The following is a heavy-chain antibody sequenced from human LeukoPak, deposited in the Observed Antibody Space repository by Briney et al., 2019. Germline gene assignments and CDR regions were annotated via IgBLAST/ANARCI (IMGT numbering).Heavy chain of an antibody. Sequence: ASVKVSCKASGYTFTSYGISWVRQAHGQGLEWMGWISAYNGNTNYAQKLQGRVTMTTDTSTSTAYMELRSLRSDDTAVYYCARFPPRLRYFDWLLPEIGFDYWGQGTLVTVSS. CDR1: GYTFTSYG. D-gene: IGHD3-9*01. J-gene: IGHJ4*02. CDR3: ARFPPRLRYFDWLLPEIGFDY. V-gene: IGHV1-18*01. CDR2: ISAYNGNT.